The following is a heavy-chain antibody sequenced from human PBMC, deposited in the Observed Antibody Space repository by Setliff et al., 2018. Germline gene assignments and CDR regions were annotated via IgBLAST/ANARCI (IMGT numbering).Heavy chain of an antibody. Sequence: SETLSLTCSVSGDSINSGTYYWSWFRQSAGKGLEWIGRIYTGGSTNYNPSLKSRVTISVDTSKNQFSLKLSSVTAADTAVYYCARRETYYNFWSGYYAYWGQGTLVTVSS. CDR1: GDSINSGTYY. J-gene: IGHJ4*02. V-gene: IGHV4-61*02. CDR3: ARRETYYNFWSGYYAY. D-gene: IGHD3-3*01. CDR2: IYTGGST.